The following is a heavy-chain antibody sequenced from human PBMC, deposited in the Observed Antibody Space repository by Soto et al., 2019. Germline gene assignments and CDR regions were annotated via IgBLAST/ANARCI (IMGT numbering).Heavy chain of an antibody. J-gene: IGHJ4*02. CDR1: GFTFSSYW. V-gene: IGHV3-74*01. Sequence: EVQLVESGGGLVQPGGSLRLSCAASGFTFSSYWMHWVRQAPGKGLVWVSRINSDGSTTTYADSVTGRFTISRDNAKNTLYLQMNSLRAEDKAVYYCVRVPTGGYAFSLDDYWGQGTLVTVSS. CDR3: VRVPTGGYAFSLDDY. D-gene: IGHD5-12*01. CDR2: INSDGSTT.